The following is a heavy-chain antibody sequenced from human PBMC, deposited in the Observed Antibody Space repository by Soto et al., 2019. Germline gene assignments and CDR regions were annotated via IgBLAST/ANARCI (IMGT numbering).Heavy chain of an antibody. D-gene: IGHD6-6*01. CDR1: GYSFTSYW. Sequence: EVQLVQSGAEVKKPGESLRISCKGSGYSFTSYWISWVRQMPGKGLEWMGRIDPSDSYTNYSPSFQGHVTISADKSISTAYLQWSSLKASDTAMYYCARHKSHSSSLRSLDYWGQGTLVTVSS. CDR3: ARHKSHSSSLRSLDY. CDR2: IDPSDSYT. J-gene: IGHJ4*02. V-gene: IGHV5-10-1*03.